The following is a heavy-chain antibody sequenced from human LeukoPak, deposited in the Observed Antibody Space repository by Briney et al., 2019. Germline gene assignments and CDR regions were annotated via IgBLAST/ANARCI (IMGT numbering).Heavy chain of an antibody. CDR3: ARDPSRPSRFDY. J-gene: IGHJ4*02. CDR2: INSDGSST. CDR1: GFTFSSYW. D-gene: IGHD6-6*01. V-gene: IGHV3-74*01. Sequence: PGGSLRLSCAASGFTFSSYWMHWVRQAPGKGLVWVSRINSDGSSTSYADSVEGRFTISRDNAKNTLYLQVNSLRAEDTAVYYCARDPSRPSRFDYWGQGTLVTVSS.